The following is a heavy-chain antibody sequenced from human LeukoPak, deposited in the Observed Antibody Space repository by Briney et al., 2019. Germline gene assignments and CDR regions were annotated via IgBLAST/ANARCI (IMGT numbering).Heavy chain of an antibody. CDR3: AREGYDSSGYPRLLDY. Sequence: PGGSLRLSCAASGLTVSSNYITWVRQPPGKGLEWVSVLHAAGGTYYADSVKGRFTISRHISKNTVYLQMNSLRAEDTAVYYCAREGYDSSGYPRLLDYWGQGTLVTASS. V-gene: IGHV3-53*04. CDR2: LHAAGGT. J-gene: IGHJ4*02. CDR1: GLTVSSNY. D-gene: IGHD3-22*01.